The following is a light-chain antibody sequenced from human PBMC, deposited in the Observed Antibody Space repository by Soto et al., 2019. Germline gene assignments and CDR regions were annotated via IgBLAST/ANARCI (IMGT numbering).Light chain of an antibody. CDR2: AVS. CDR1: QYVGSIY. J-gene: IGKJ1*01. V-gene: IGKV3-20*01. Sequence: EIVLTQSPGTLSLSPGERATLSCRASQYVGSIYLAWYQQKPGQAPRLLIYAVSNRATGIPDRFSGSGSGTDFTLTISRLEAEDFAVYYCQHYAGSPPWTFGQGTKVEIK. CDR3: QHYAGSPPWT.